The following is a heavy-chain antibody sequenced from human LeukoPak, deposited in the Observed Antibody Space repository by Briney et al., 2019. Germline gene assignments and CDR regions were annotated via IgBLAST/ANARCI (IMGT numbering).Heavy chain of an antibody. CDR2: IKQDGSEK. V-gene: IGHV3-7*01. CDR1: GLTFSSYW. J-gene: IGHJ4*02. Sequence: GGPLRLSCVVSGLTFSSYWMTWVRQAPGKGLEWVANIKQDGSEKYYVVSVRGRFTISRDSSKNSVYLQMNSLRAEDTAVYYCVRDGGPYYFDWWGQGTLVTVST. CDR3: VRDGGPYYFDW. D-gene: IGHD3-16*01.